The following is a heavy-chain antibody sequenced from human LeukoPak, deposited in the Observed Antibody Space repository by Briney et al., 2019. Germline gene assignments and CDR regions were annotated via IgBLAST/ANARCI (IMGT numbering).Heavy chain of an antibody. CDR3: ARDNTEVGYLDY. V-gene: IGHV4-61*01. D-gene: IGHD4-23*01. CDR1: GGSVSSGYYY. CDR2: IYNSGNT. Sequence: SETLSLTCTVSGGSVSSGYYYWSWIRQPPGKGLEWIGYIYNSGNTNYNPSLKSRLTISVDTSKNQFSLKLSSVTAADTAVYYRARDNTEVGYLDYWGQGTLVTVSS. J-gene: IGHJ4*02.